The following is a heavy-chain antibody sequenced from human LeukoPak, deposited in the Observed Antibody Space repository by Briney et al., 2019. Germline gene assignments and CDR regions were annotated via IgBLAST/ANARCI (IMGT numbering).Heavy chain of an antibody. V-gene: IGHV5-51*01. D-gene: IGHD5-24*01. CDR1: GSIFTSYL. J-gene: IGHJ4*02. CDR3: GRVRDGFVDY. CDR2: IYPGDSDT. Sequence: GAALEISCQGSGSIFTSYLVAWVRRLPGKGLEWMGIIYPGDSDTRHSPSLQGQVTISAHKSNRVSPLQWSRLKDSDTAMYYGGRVRDGFVDYWGQGTQVTVSS.